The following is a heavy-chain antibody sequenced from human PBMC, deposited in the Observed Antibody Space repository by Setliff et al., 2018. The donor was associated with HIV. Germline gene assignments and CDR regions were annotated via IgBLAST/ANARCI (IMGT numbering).Heavy chain of an antibody. J-gene: IGHJ6*02. CDR1: GYSFSNYW. Sequence: PGESLKISCKGSGYSFSNYWIGWVRQMPGKGLEWMGIIYPGDSDTRYSPSFEGQVTVSADKSTGTAYLQWSSLKVSDSGIYYCARQGPNSSHLHFFYYYAMDVWSQGTTVTVSS. CDR3: ARQGPNSSHLHFFYYYAMDV. CDR2: IYPGDSDT. V-gene: IGHV5-51*01.